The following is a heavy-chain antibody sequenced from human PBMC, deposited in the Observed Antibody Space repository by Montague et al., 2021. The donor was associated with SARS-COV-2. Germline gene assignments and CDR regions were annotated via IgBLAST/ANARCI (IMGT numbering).Heavy chain of an antibody. CDR3: AHSGVGYFYYGMDV. CDR1: GFSLSTSGVG. Sequence: PALVKPTQTLTLTCTFSGFSLSTSGVGVGWIRQPPGKALEWLALIYWDDDERYSPSLKSRLTITKDTSKNQVVLTMTNMDPVDTATYYCAHSGVGYFYYGMDVWGQGTPVTVSS. CDR2: IYWDDDE. J-gene: IGHJ6*02. V-gene: IGHV2-5*02. D-gene: IGHD3-3*01.